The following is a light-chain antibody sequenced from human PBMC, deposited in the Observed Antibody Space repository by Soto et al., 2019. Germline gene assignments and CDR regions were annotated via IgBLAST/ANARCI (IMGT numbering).Light chain of an antibody. CDR3: SSYTGSSTSNYV. V-gene: IGLV2-14*01. CDR2: EVS. CDR1: SSDVGGYNY. Sequence: QSALTQPASVSGSPGQSITISCTGTSSDVGGYNYVSWYQQHPGQAPKLMIYEVSNRPSGVSNRFSGSKSGNTASLTISGLQAEDEADYYCSSYTGSSTSNYVFETGTKLTVL. J-gene: IGLJ1*01.